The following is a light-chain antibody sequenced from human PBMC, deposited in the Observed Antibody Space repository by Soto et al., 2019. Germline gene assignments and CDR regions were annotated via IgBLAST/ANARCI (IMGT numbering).Light chain of an antibody. J-gene: IGLJ1*01. CDR1: SSDVGLYDY. V-gene: IGLV2-14*01. CDR2: AVS. CDR3: SSYTSDSSYV. Sequence: QSVLTQPASVSGSPGQSITISCTGTSSDVGLYDYVSWYQQHPGKAPQLMIYAVSNRPSGVSNRLSASKSGNTASLFISGLQAEDEADYYCSSYTSDSSYVFGYGTKATVL.